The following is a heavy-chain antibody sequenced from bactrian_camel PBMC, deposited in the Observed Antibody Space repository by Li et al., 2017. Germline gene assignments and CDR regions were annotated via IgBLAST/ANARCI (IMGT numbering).Heavy chain of an antibody. CDR3: AQGDRRTWLGCNQNYAYAN. V-gene: IGHV3-3*01. D-gene: IGHD1*01. CDR2: IDAEDDSDGRT. CDR1: GGTVSRWY. Sequence: HVQLVESGGGSVQAGGSLRLSCAASGGTVSRWYWGWFRQVPGQEREGVAVIDAEDDSDGRTTYADSVKGRFTISLDNPKNTAYLQMNNLKPEDTGMYFCAQGDRRTWLGCNQNYAYANWGQGTQVTVS. J-gene: IGHJ4*01.